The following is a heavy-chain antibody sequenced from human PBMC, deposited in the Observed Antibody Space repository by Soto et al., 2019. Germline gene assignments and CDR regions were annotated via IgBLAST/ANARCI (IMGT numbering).Heavy chain of an antibody. CDR3: AKDSYRDILTGHLIFDY. Sequence: EVQLVESGGGLVQSGRSLRLSCAAFRFTFDDYAMHWVRQAPGKGLEWVSGISWNSRSIDYADSVKGRFTISRDNAKNSLYLQMNSLRAEETALYYCAKDSYRDILTGHLIFDYWGQGTLVTVTA. D-gene: IGHD3-9*01. CDR1: RFTFDDYA. J-gene: IGHJ4*02. V-gene: IGHV3-9*01. CDR2: ISWNSRSI.